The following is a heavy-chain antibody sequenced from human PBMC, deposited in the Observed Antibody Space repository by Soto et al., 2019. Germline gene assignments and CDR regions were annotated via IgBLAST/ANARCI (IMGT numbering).Heavy chain of an antibody. CDR2: ISGSGGST. V-gene: IGHV3-23*01. CDR3: AKARGGDGDYVSYMDV. Sequence: EVQLLESGGGLVQPGGSLRLSCAASGFTFSSYAMSWVRQAPGKGLEWVSAISGSGGSTYYADSVKGRFTISRDNSKNTLYLQMNSLRAEDTAVYYCAKARGGDGDYVSYMDVWGKGTTVTVSS. CDR1: GFTFSSYA. D-gene: IGHD4-17*01. J-gene: IGHJ6*03.